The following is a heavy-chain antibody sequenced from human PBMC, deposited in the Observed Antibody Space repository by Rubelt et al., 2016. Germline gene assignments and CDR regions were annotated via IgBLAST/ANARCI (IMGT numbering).Heavy chain of an antibody. CDR3: ARRSGSYYYYAMDV. CDR1: GDSISSSTYF. V-gene: IGHV4-39*01. J-gene: IGHJ6*02. Sequence: QLQLQESGPGLVKPSETLSLTCIVSGDSISSSTYFWGWIRQPPGKGLEWIGSLYYSGSTYYSPSLKSRVTISVDTSKNQFSLNLTSVTAADTAVYYCARRSGSYYYYAMDVWGQGTTVTVSS. D-gene: IGHD1-26*01. CDR2: LYYSGST.